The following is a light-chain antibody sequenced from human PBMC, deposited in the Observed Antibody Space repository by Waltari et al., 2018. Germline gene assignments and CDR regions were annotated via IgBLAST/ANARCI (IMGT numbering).Light chain of an antibody. V-gene: IGLV3-21*02. CDR3: QVWDSRSDHVV. CDR1: DFGSKP. Sequence: SYVVTQPPSVSVAPGQTARISCGGTDFGSKPVHWYQQKPGQAPVLVVFDDRFPPSGVPGRFSGSNSGNTATLTINRGEAGDEADYFCQVWDSRSDHVVFGGGTKLTLL. J-gene: IGLJ3*02. CDR2: DDR.